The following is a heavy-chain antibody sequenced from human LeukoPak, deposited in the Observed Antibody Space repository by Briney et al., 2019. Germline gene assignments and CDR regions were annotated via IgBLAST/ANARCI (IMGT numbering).Heavy chain of an antibody. CDR3: AKARTMVRGVSDY. D-gene: IGHD3-10*01. V-gene: IGHV3-23*01. Sequence: GGSLRLSCEASGFTFSNYSMNWVRQAPGKGLEWVSAISGSGGSTYYADSVKGRFTISRDNSKNTLYLQMNSLRAEDTAVYYCAKARTMVRGVSDYWGQGTLVTVSS. CDR1: GFTFSNYS. J-gene: IGHJ4*02. CDR2: ISGSGGST.